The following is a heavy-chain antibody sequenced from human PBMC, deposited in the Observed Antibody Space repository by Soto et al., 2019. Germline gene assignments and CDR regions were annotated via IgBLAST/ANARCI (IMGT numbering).Heavy chain of an antibody. D-gene: IGHD3-10*01. CDR1: GFTFSSYA. CDR3: ARATMVRGVIISQPRVSGSHYFDY. CDR2: INHSGST. J-gene: IGHJ4*02. Sequence: GSLRLSCTASGFTFSSYAMSWIRQPPGKGLEWIGEINHSGSTNYNPSLKSRVTISVDTSKNQFSLKLSSVTAADTAVYYCARATMVRGVIISQPRVSGSHYFDYWGQGTLVTVSS. V-gene: IGHV4-34*01.